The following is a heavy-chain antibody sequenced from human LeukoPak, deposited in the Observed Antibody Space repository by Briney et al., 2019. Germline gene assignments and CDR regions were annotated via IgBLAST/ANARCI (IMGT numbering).Heavy chain of an antibody. D-gene: IGHD4-17*01. Sequence: PSETLSLTCTVSGGSISSSSYYWGWIRQPPGKGLEGIGSIYYSGSTYYNPSLKSRVTISVDTSKNQFSLKLSSVTAADTAVYYCARHLPNLGGDYARPIQPFDYWGQGTLVTVSS. V-gene: IGHV4-39*01. J-gene: IGHJ4*02. CDR1: GGSISSSSYY. CDR3: ARHLPNLGGDYARPIQPFDY. CDR2: IYYSGST.